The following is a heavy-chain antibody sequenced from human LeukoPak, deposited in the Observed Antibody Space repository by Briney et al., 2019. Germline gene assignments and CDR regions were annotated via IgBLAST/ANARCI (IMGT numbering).Heavy chain of an antibody. CDR3: ARDPHYYDSSGYV. D-gene: IGHD3-22*01. V-gene: IGHV1-69*04. CDR2: IIPIVGVG. Sequence: GASVKVSCKSSGGTFSSYAISWVRQAPGQGHEWMGRIIPIVGVGNYAQKFQGRVTITADRSTSTVYMELSSLRSEDTAMYYCARDPHYYDSSGYVWGQGTLVTVSS. CDR1: GGTFSSYA. J-gene: IGHJ4*02.